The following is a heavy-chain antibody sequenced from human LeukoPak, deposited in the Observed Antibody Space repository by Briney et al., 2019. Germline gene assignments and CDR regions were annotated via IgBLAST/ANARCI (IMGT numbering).Heavy chain of an antibody. CDR3: ARHGGWATVTNWFDP. CDR2: IYTSGST. Sequence: PSETLSLTCTVSGGSISSYYWSWLRQPPGKGLEWLGHIYTSGSTNYNPSLKSRVPISVDTSKNQFSLKLSSVTAADTAVYYCARHGGWATVTNWFDPWGQGTLVTVSS. V-gene: IGHV4-4*09. J-gene: IGHJ5*02. CDR1: GGSISSYY. D-gene: IGHD5-24*01.